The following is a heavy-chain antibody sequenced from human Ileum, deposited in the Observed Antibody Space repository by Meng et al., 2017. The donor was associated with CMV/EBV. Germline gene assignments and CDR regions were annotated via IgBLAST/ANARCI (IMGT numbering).Heavy chain of an antibody. V-gene: IGHV1-69*05. Sequence: QVPLVQSGPGVRKTGSSMKVSCKAPGVTLSDYTVSWVRQAPGQGLEWMGGIILLSRTTRSAQKFQDRVTITTDESASTVYLELRSLTSEDTATYYCASPVYDFWSGYPPFDYWGQGTLVTVSS. CDR3: ASPVYDFWSGYPPFDY. CDR2: IILLSRTT. D-gene: IGHD3-3*01. CDR1: GVTLSDYT. J-gene: IGHJ4*02.